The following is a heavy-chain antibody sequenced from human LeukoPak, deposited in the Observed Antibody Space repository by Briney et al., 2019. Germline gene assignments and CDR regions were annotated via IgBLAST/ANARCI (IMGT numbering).Heavy chain of an antibody. Sequence: ASVKVSCKASGYTSTSYAMHWVRQAPGQRLEWMGWINAGNGNTKYSQEFQGRVTITRDTSASTAYMELSSLRSEDTAVYYCATERGYSGYDEGYYFDYWGQGTLVTVSS. CDR3: ATERGYSGYDEGYYFDY. J-gene: IGHJ4*02. CDR1: GYTSTSYA. D-gene: IGHD5-12*01. V-gene: IGHV1-3*03. CDR2: INAGNGNT.